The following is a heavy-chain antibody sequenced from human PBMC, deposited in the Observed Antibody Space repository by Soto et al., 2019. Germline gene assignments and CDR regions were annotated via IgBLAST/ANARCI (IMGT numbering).Heavy chain of an antibody. CDR2: ISASGSST. J-gene: IGHJ4*01. Sequence: GGSLRLSCAASGFTFSGCAMSWVRQAPGKGLQWVSTISASGSSTYYADSVKGRFTISRDNSRNTLYLQMNSLRAEDTAVYYCAKEGFSYPTDYSGHATLVTASS. V-gene: IGHV3-23*01. CDR3: AKEGFSYPTDY. D-gene: IGHD5-18*01. CDR1: GFTFSGCA.